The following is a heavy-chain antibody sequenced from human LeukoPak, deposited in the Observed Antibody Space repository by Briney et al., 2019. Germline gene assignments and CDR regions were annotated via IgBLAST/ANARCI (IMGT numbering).Heavy chain of an antibody. CDR1: GGSISSSSYY. J-gene: IGHJ4*02. CDR2: IYYSGST. D-gene: IGHD6-13*01. Sequence: SETLSLTCTVSGGSISSSSYYWGWIRQPPGKGLEWIGSIYYSGSTYYNPSLKSRVTISVDTSKNQFSLKLSSVTAADTAVYYCARLSSSWSSVASDYWVQGTLVTVSS. CDR3: ARLSSSWSSVASDY. V-gene: IGHV4-39*01.